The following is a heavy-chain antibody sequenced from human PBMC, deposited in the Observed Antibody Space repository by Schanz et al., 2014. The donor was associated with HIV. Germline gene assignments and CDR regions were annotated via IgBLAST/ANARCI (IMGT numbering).Heavy chain of an antibody. D-gene: IGHD6-13*01. CDR2: IWYDGTKI. CDR3: AREYYSRNWNWFDP. CDR1: GFTFRNFG. Sequence: QVQLVDSGGGVVQPGRSLRLSCAVSGFTFRNFGMHWVRQAPGKGLEWVAVIWYDGTKIDYADSVKGRFTVSRDNSKNMLYLQMNSLRAEDTAVYYCAREYYSRNWNWFDPWGQGTLVTVSS. J-gene: IGHJ5*02. V-gene: IGHV3-33*01.